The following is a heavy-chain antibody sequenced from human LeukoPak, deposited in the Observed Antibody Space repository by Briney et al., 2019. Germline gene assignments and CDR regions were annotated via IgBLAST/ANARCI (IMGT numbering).Heavy chain of an antibody. CDR2: LSWHSGSI. V-gene: IGHV3-9*01. CDR3: AKETKVGENLYYFDY. D-gene: IGHD1-26*01. J-gene: IGHJ4*02. Sequence: GGSLRLSCAASGFKFNDYAMHWVRQAPGKGLEWVSGLSWHSGSIGYADSVKGRFIISRDNAKNSLYLEMNSLRPEDSALYYCAKETKVGENLYYFDYWGRGTLVTVSS. CDR1: GFKFNDYA.